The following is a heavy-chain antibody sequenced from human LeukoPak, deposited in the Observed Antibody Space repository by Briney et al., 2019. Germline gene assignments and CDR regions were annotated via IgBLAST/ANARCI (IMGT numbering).Heavy chain of an antibody. Sequence: SETLSLTCAVYGGSFSGYYWSWIRQPPGRGLEWIGEINHSGSTNYNPSLKSRVTISEDTSKNQFSLKLTSVTAADTAVYYCARALNYDFWSGYPDDAFDIWGQGTMVTVSS. CDR1: GGSFSGYY. CDR2: INHSGST. V-gene: IGHV4-34*01. D-gene: IGHD3-3*01. J-gene: IGHJ3*02. CDR3: ARALNYDFWSGYPDDAFDI.